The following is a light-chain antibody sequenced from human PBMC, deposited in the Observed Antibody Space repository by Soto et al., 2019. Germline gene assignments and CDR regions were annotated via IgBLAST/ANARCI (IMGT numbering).Light chain of an antibody. CDR2: KAS. Sequence: DIQMTQSPSTLSASVGDRVTITCRASQRISSWLAWYQQKPGKAPKLLIYKASTLQSGVPSRFSGSGSGTEFTLTISSLQPDDYATYYCQHYNSYSMTFGQGTRVDI. CDR3: QHYNSYSMT. J-gene: IGKJ1*01. V-gene: IGKV1-5*03. CDR1: QRISSW.